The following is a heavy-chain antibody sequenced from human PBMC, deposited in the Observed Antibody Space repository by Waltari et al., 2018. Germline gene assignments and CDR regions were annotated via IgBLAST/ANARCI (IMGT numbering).Heavy chain of an antibody. V-gene: IGHV1-2*06. J-gene: IGHJ5*02. D-gene: IGHD1-26*01. CDR1: VATFSSYV. CDR3: AKDRHRVGATQWFDP. CDR2: INPNSVGT. Sequence: QVQLVQSGAEVKKPGSPVQVSCKASVATFSSYVIHWLRPSPGQGLEWMGRINPNSVGTNYAQKFQGRVTMTRDTSISTAYMELNSLRAEDTAVYDCAKDRHRVGATQWFDPWGQGTLVTVSS.